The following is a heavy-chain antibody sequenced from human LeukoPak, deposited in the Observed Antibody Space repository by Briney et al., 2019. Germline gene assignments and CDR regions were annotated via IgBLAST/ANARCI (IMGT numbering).Heavy chain of an antibody. CDR3: ARADYYDSSGPGY. D-gene: IGHD3-22*01. J-gene: IGHJ4*02. CDR1: GGSFSGYY. V-gene: IGHV4-34*01. Sequence: SETLSLTCAVYGGSFSGYYWSWIRQPPGKGLEWIGEINHSGSTNYNPSLKSRVTISVDTSKNQFSLKLSSVTAADTAVYYCARADYYDSSGPGYWGQGTLVTVSS. CDR2: INHSGST.